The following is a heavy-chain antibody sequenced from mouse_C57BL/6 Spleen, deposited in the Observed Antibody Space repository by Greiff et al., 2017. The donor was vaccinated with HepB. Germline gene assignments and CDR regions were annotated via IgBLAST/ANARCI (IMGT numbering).Heavy chain of an antibody. CDR3: AREDYDDGFAY. CDR1: GYTLTDYN. J-gene: IGHJ3*01. Sequence: VQLQQSGPELVKPGASVKIPCKASGYTLTDYNMDWVKQSHGKSLEWIGDINPNNGGTIYNQKFKGKATLTVDKSSSTAYMELRSLTSEDTAVYYCAREDYDDGFAYWGQGTLVTVSA. V-gene: IGHV1-18*01. CDR2: INPNNGGT. D-gene: IGHD2-4*01.